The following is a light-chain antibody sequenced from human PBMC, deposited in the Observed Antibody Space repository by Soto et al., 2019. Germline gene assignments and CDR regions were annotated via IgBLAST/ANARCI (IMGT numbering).Light chain of an antibody. CDR1: QSVSSNY. V-gene: IGKV3-20*01. CDR2: GAS. J-gene: IGKJ5*01. Sequence: EIVLTQSPGTLSLSPGERATLSCRASQSVSSNYLAWYQQKPGQAPRPLIYGASSRATGIPDRFSGSGSGTDFSLTISRPEPEDFAVYYCQQYGSSPITFGQGTRLEIK. CDR3: QQYGSSPIT.